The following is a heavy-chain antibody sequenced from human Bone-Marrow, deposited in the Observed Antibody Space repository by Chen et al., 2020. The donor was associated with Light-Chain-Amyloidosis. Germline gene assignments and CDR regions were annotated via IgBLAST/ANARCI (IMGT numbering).Heavy chain of an antibody. CDR3: ARSPYSTVAPHYYGMDL. CDR2: ISDSGSVV. J-gene: IGHJ6*02. V-gene: IGHV3-48*03. CDR1: GFTFSSHE. Sequence: EEQLVESGGGLVQPGGSLRLPCAASGFTFSSHEMIWVRQAPGKGLEWISYISDSGSVVFYADSVKGRFTISRDNARNSLYLQMNSLRAEDTAVYYCARSPYSTVAPHYYGMDLWGQGITVTVSS. D-gene: IGHD6-13*01.